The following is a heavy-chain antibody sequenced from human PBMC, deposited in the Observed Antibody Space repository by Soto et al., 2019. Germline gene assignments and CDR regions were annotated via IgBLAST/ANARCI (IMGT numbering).Heavy chain of an antibody. J-gene: IGHJ5*02. D-gene: IGHD3-10*01. V-gene: IGHV4-59*01. Sequence: SETLSLTCTVSGGSLSSYYWSWIRQPPGKGLEWIGYIYYTGNTYYSPSLKSRVTISVDTSKNQFSLKVSSVTAADTAVYYCAKGSSAKFDPWGQGTLVTVSS. CDR2: IYYTGNT. CDR1: GGSLSSYY. CDR3: AKGSSAKFDP.